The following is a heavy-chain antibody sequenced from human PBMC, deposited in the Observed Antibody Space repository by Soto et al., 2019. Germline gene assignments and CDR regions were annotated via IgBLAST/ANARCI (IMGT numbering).Heavy chain of an antibody. CDR2: IWYDGSNI. V-gene: IGHV3-33*01. J-gene: IGHJ6*02. D-gene: IGHD3-10*01. CDR3: ARDGYYGSGSYYNDGRYYYGMDV. Sequence: QVQLVESGGGVVQPGRSLRLSCAPSGFIFSSYAMHWVRQAPGKGLEWVAVIWYDGSNIDYADSVKGRFTISRDNSKNKRYLQMNSLRAEDTAVYYCARDGYYGSGSYYNDGRYYYGMDVWGQGTTVTVSS. CDR1: GFIFSSYA.